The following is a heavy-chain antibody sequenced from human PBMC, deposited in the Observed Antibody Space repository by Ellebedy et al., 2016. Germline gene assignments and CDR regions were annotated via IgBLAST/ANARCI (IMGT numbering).Heavy chain of an antibody. CDR3: ARAYGYSYLDYYYYYGMDV. CDR1: GGTFSSYA. CDR2: IIPIFGTA. D-gene: IGHD3-22*01. J-gene: IGHJ6*02. V-gene: IGHV1-69*13. Sequence: ASVKVSCKASGGTFSSYAISWVRQAPGQGLEWMGGIIPIFGTANYAQKFQGRVTITADESTSTAYMELSSLRSEDTAVYYCARAYGYSYLDYYYYYGMDVWGQGTTVTVSS.